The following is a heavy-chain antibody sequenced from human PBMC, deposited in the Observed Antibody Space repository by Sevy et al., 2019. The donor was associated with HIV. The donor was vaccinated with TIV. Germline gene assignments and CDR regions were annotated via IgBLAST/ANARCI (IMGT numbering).Heavy chain of an antibody. CDR3: AKGDLIQLWFST. J-gene: IGHJ5*02. D-gene: IGHD5-18*01. Sequence: GGSLRLSCAASGFTFSSYAMSWVRQAPGKGLEWVSAISGSGGSTYYADSVKGRLTISRDNSKNTLYLQRNSLRAEDTAVYYCAKGDLIQLWFSTWGQGTLVTVSS. CDR1: GFTFSSYA. CDR2: ISGSGGST. V-gene: IGHV3-23*01.